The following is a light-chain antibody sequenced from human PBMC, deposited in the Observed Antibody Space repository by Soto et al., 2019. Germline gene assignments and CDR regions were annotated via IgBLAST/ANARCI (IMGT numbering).Light chain of an antibody. V-gene: IGKV3-20*01. CDR1: QSVSSNN. J-gene: IGKJ3*01. CDR3: QQSGRSPFT. Sequence: EIVLTQSPGTLSLSPGERATLSCRASQSVSSNNLAWYQQRPGQARRVVIYGASTRATGIPERFSGSGSGTDFTLTISRLEPEDFAVYYCQQSGRSPFTFGPGTKVDIK. CDR2: GAS.